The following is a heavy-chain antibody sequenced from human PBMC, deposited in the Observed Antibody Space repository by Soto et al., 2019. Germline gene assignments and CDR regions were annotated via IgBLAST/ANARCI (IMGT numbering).Heavy chain of an antibody. CDR2: IYYSGST. CDR3: ARVRVIITMVRGVIPRGMDV. V-gene: IGHV4-31*03. J-gene: IGHJ6*02. D-gene: IGHD3-10*01. CDR1: GGSISSGGYY. Sequence: SETLSLTCTVSGGSISSGGYYWSWIRQHPGKGLEWIGYIYYSGSTYYNPSLKSRVTISVDKSKNKFSLKLSSVTAADTAVYYCARVRVIITMVRGVIPRGMDVWGQGTTVTVSS.